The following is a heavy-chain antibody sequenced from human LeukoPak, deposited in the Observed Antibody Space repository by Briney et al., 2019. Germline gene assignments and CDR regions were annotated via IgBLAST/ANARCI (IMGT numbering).Heavy chain of an antibody. J-gene: IGHJ5*02. CDR1: GGSISSYY. CDR3: ARSNDCSSTSCRNNWFDP. D-gene: IGHD2-2*01. Sequence: PSETLSLTCTVSGGSISSYYWSWIRQPPGKGLEWIGYIYYSGSTNYNPSLKSRVTISVDTSKNQFSLKLSSVTAADTAVYYCARSNDCSSTSCRNNWFDPWGQGTLVTVSS. V-gene: IGHV4-59*01. CDR2: IYYSGST.